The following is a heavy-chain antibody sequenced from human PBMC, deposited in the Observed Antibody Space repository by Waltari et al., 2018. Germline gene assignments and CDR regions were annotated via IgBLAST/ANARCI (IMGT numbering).Heavy chain of an antibody. J-gene: IGHJ5*02. D-gene: IGHD4-4*01. V-gene: IGHV4-38-2*01. CDR2: IYHSGGT. CDR3: ARHMGLNYANWFDP. CDR1: GYSISSGYY. Sequence: QVQLQESGPGLVKPSETLSLTCAVSGYSISSGYYWGWIRQPPGKGLEWIGSIYHSGGTYSNPSLKSRVTISVDTSKNQFSLKLSSVTAADTAVYYCARHMGLNYANWFDPWGQGTLVTVSS.